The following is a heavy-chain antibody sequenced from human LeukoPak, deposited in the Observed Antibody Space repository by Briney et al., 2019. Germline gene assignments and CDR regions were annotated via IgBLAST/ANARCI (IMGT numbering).Heavy chain of an antibody. D-gene: IGHD6-13*01. CDR2: INHSGST. V-gene: IGHV4-34*01. CDR1: GGSFSGYY. CDR3: ARTSAGYSSSPYNWFDP. Sequence: SETLCLTCAVYGGSFSGYYWSWIRQPPGKGLEGIGEINHSGSTNYNPSLKSRVTISVDTSKNQFSLKLSTVTATDTAVYYCARTSAGYSSSPYNWFDPWGQGTLVTVSS. J-gene: IGHJ5*02.